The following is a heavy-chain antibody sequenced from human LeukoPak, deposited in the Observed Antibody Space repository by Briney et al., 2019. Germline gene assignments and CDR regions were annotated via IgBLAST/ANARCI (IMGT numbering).Heavy chain of an antibody. CDR2: ISGSGGST. D-gene: IGHD3-22*01. Sequence: GGSLRLSCAASGFTFSSYAMSWVRQAPGKRLEWVSAISGSGGSTYYAASVKGRFTISRDNSKNTLYLQMNSLRAADTAVYYCAKASHITMIVENDYWGQGTLVTVSS. CDR1: GFTFSSYA. V-gene: IGHV3-23*01. CDR3: AKASHITMIVENDY. J-gene: IGHJ4*02.